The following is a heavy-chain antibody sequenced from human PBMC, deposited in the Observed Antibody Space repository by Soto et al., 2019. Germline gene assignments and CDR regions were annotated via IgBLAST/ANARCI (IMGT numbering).Heavy chain of an antibody. V-gene: IGHV5-51*01. CDR1: GYSFTSYW. CDR3: ARHQIADSYGYDWLDP. Sequence: GESLKISCKGSGYSFTSYWIGWVRQMPGKGLEWMGIIYPGDSDTRYSPSFQGQVTISADKSISTAYLQWSSLKASDTAMYYCARHQIADSYGYDWLDPCGQGTMVTV. CDR2: IYPGDSDT. D-gene: IGHD5-18*01. J-gene: IGHJ5*02.